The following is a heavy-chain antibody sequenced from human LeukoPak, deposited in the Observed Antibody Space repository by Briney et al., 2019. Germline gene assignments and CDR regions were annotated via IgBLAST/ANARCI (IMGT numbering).Heavy chain of an antibody. CDR3: ARLKYGDYGLYYFDY. D-gene: IGHD4-17*01. Sequence: SETLSLTCTVSGGSISSYYWSWIRQTPGKGLESIGYIYYSNTNYNPSLKSRVTISVDTSKNQFSLKLSSVTAADTAVYYCARLKYGDYGLYYFDYWGQGTLVTVSS. CDR1: GGSISSYY. CDR2: IYYSNT. J-gene: IGHJ4*02. V-gene: IGHV4-59*08.